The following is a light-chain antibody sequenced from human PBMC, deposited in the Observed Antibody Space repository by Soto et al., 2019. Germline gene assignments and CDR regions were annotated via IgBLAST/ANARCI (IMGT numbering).Light chain of an antibody. Sequence: EIVMTQTPVSSPVTLGQPASISCRSSQSHEHSDGNTYLSWLHQRTGQPPRLLIYKISNRFSGVPVRISGSGAGTDFTLKISRVVDEDVGVYYCMLATQVPLTFGGGTKVEIK. CDR3: MLATQVPLT. V-gene: IGKV2-24*01. CDR2: KIS. CDR1: QSHEHSDGNTY. J-gene: IGKJ4*01.